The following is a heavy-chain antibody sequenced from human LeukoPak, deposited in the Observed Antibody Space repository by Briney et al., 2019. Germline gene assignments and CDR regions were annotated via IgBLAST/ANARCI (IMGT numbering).Heavy chain of an antibody. Sequence: GGSLRLSCAASGFTFSSYSMNWVRQAPGKGLEWVSSISSSSSYIYYADSVKGRFTISRDNAKNSLYLQMSSLRAEDTAVYYCARDSSGYEGFDYWGQGTLVTVSS. CDR1: GFTFSSYS. J-gene: IGHJ4*02. D-gene: IGHD5-12*01. CDR2: ISSSSSYI. CDR3: ARDSSGYEGFDY. V-gene: IGHV3-21*01.